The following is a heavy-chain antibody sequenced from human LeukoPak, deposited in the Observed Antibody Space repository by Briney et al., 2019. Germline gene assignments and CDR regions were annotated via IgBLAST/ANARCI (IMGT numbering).Heavy chain of an antibody. J-gene: IGHJ5*02. CDR2: IYYSGST. V-gene: IGHV4-31*03. CDR3: AGAASRYSSSWYWFDP. Sequence: PSQTLSLTCTVSGGSISSGGYYWSWIRQHPGKGLEWIGYIYYSGSTYYNPSLKSRVTISVDTSKNQFSLKLSSVTAADTAVYYCAGAASRYSSSWYWFDPWGQGTLVTVSS. D-gene: IGHD6-13*01. CDR1: GGSISSGGYY.